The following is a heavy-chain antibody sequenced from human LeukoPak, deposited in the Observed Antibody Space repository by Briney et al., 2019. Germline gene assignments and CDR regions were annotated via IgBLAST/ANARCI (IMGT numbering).Heavy chain of an antibody. J-gene: IGHJ4*02. CDR3: ARAGYYDSSGYTG. CDR2: INHSGST. CDR1: GGSFSGYY. Sequence: PSETLSLTCAVYGGSFSGYYWSWIRQPPGKGLEWIGEINHSGSTNCNPSLKSRVTISVDTSKNQFSLKLSSVTAADTAVYYCARAGYYDSSGYTGWGQGTLVTVSS. D-gene: IGHD3-22*01. V-gene: IGHV4-34*01.